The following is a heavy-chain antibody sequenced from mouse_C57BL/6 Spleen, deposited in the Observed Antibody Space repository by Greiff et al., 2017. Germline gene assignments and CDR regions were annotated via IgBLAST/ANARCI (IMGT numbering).Heavy chain of an antibody. J-gene: IGHJ4*01. D-gene: IGHD1-1*01. Sequence: VQLQQSGPELVKPGASVKISCKASGYAFSSSWMNWVKQRPGKGLEWIGRIYPGDGDTNYNGKFKGKGTLTADKSSSTAYMQLSSLTSEDSAVYFCARCYYGSSYVYAMDYWGQGTSVTVSS. CDR2: IYPGDGDT. CDR3: ARCYYGSSYVYAMDY. V-gene: IGHV1-82*01. CDR1: GYAFSSSW.